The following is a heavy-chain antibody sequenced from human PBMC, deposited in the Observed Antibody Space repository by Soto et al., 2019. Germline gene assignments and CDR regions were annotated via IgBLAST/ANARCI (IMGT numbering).Heavy chain of an antibody. CDR3: ARDNGLWVYDRPYYFDY. V-gene: IGHV1-18*01. J-gene: IGHJ4*02. Sequence: QVQLVQSGAEVKKPGASLKVSCRASGYIFTAYGFSWVRQAPGQGLEWMGWISAFNGDTKYAQHLQGRITLTTDTSTKTTYMELRSLTSDDTAVYYCARDNGLWVYDRPYYFDYWGQGTLVSASS. CDR2: ISAFNGDT. D-gene: IGHD3-22*01. CDR1: GYIFTAYG.